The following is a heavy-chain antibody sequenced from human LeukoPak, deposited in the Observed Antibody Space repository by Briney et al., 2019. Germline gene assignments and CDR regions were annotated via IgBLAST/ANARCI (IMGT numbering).Heavy chain of an antibody. V-gene: IGHV4-4*07. J-gene: IGHJ6*03. D-gene: IGHD2-2*01. CDR2: IYTSGST. CDR3: ARGTEVVVPAALTYYYYYYMDV. CDR1: GGSISSYY. Sequence: SETLSLTCTVSGGSISSYYWSWIRQPAGKGLEWIGRIYTSGSTNYNPSLKSRVTMSVDTSKNQFSLKLSSVTAADTAVYYCARGTEVVVPAALTYYYYYYMDVWGKGTTVTVFS.